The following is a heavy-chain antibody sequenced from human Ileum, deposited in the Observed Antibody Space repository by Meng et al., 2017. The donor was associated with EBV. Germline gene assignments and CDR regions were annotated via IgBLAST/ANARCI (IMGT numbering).Heavy chain of an antibody. CDR1: GGSSSSSNW. D-gene: IGHD3-10*01. V-gene: IGHV4-4*02. CDR3: AREGYYYGSGVDH. J-gene: IGHJ4*02. Sequence: QVPLQGAGTGLEKPSGTLSLPCAVSGGSSSSSNWWSWVRQPPGKGLEWIGEIYHSGSTNYNPSLKSRFTISRDNAKNTLYLQMNSLTAEDTAIYYCAREGYYYGSGVDHWGQGTLVTVSS. CDR2: IYHSGST.